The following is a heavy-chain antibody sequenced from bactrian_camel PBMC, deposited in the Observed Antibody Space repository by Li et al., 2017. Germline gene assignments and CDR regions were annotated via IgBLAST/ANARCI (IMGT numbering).Heavy chain of an antibody. V-gene: IGHV3S53*01. CDR2: IDSGGHV. Sequence: QLVESGGGSVQTGGSLRLSCEVHGYSKTKYCMGWFRQTPEKERQGVAAIDSGGHVSYLDSVKGRFTISKDNNKMTLYLEMNNLQPEDTGIYYCALDPFPSLETSAQRWLTGNYDSNYWGHGTQVTVS. D-gene: IGHD3*01. J-gene: IGHJ4*01. CDR1: GYSKTKYC. CDR3: ALDPFPSLETSAQRWLTGNYDSNY.